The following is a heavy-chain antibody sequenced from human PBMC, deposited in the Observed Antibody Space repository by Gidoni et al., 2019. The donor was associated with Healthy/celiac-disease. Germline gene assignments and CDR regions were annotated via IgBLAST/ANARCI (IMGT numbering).Heavy chain of an antibody. CDR3: ARRALWFGGEEDYYGMDV. D-gene: IGHD3-10*01. CDR1: GYSFTRYW. J-gene: IGHJ6*02. V-gene: IGHV5-10-1*03. Sequence: EVQLVQSGAEVKKHGESLRISCKGSGYSFTRYWISWVRQMPGKGLEWRGRIYPGDSYTNYSPSFQGHVTISADKSIITAYLQWSSLKASDTAMYYCARRALWFGGEEDYYGMDVWGQGTTVTVSS. CDR2: IYPGDSYT.